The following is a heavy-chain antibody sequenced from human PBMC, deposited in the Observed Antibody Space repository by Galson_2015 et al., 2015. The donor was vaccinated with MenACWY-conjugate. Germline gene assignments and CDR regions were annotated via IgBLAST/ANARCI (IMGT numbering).Heavy chain of an antibody. J-gene: IGHJ4*02. CDR2: IKQDGSGK. Sequence: SLRLSCATSGFTFSNSWMGWVRQAPGKGLEWVANIKQDGSGKYYVDSVKGRFTISRDNAKNTLYLQMNSLRAEDTAVYYCAVYCSSTRCYGASGGYWGQGTLVTVSS. CDR3: AVYCSSTRCYGASGGY. CDR1: GFTFSNSW. V-gene: IGHV3-7*01. D-gene: IGHD2-2*01.